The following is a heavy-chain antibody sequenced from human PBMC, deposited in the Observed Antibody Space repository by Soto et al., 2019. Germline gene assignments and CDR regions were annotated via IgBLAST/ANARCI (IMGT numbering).Heavy chain of an antibody. V-gene: IGHV3-23*01. CDR1: GFTFSNHA. J-gene: IGHJ3*02. Sequence: PGGSLRLSCAASGFTFSNHAMSWVRQTPGKGLEWVSGISGSGGNTYYAGSVKGRFTISRDNSKNTLSLQMNSLRDEDMAIYYCAKHTGTYYTSAAIDIWGQGTMVTVSS. CDR3: AKHTGTYYTSAAIDI. D-gene: IGHD1-26*01. CDR2: ISGSGGNT.